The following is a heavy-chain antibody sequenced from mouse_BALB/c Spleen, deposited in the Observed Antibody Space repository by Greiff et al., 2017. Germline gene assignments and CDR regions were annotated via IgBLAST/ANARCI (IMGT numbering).Heavy chain of an antibody. CDR3: ARRGIYSGYGDAMDY. J-gene: IGHJ4*01. Sequence: QVQLQQPGAELVMPGASVKMSCKASGYTFTDYWMHWVKQRPGQGLEWIGAIDTSDSYTSYNQKFKGKATLTVDESSSTAYMQLSSLTSEDSAVYYCARRGIYSGYGDAMDYWGQGTSVTVSS. CDR2: IDTSDSYT. D-gene: IGHD1-2*01. V-gene: IGHV1-69*01. CDR1: GYTFTDYW.